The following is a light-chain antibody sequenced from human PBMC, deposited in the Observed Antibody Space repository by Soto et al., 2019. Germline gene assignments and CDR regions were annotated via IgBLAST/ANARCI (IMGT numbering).Light chain of an antibody. CDR1: QSLSGGY. CDR3: QQNGSLPIT. V-gene: IGKV3-20*01. Sequence: EIVLTQSPGTLSLSPGERDTLSCRASQSLSGGYLAWFQQKPGQTPRLLIYSASNRATGIPDRFSGSGSGTDFTLTISRLEPEDFVVYYCQQNGSLPITFGQGTRLEIK. J-gene: IGKJ5*01. CDR2: SAS.